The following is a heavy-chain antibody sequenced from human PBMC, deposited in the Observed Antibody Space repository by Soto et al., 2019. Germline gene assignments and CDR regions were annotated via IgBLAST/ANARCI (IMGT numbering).Heavy chain of an antibody. D-gene: IGHD2-2*01. CDR3: ARLFCSSTSCLPWDAFDV. CDR1: GGSISSSSYY. CDR2: LFYTGST. Sequence: QLQLQESGPGLVKPSETLSLTCTVSGGSISSSSYYWGWIRQTPGKGLEWIGSLFYTGSTYYNPSLRSRITISVDTSMNHYSLKLSSAPAADTAVYYCARLFCSSTSCLPWDAFDVWGQGTMVTVSS. V-gene: IGHV4-39*02. J-gene: IGHJ3*01.